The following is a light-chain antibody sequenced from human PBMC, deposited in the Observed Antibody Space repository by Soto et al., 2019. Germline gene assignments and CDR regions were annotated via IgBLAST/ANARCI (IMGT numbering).Light chain of an antibody. CDR3: KQTYSYPIT. Sequence: IRMTQSPSSLSASVGDRVTITCRASQTISSYVNWYQQKPGRAPKLLIYVASNLQSGVPLRFSGSGSGTDFTITISSLQPEDFSTYFCKQTYSYPITFGQGTRLDIK. CDR2: VAS. V-gene: IGKV1-39*01. CDR1: QTISSY. J-gene: IGKJ5*01.